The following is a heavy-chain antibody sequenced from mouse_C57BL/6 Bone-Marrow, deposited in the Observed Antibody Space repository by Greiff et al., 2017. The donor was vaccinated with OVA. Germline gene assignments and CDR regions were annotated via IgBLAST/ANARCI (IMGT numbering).Heavy chain of an antibody. J-gene: IGHJ4*01. V-gene: IGHV1-15*01. CDR3: TMGAMDY. CDR1: GYTFTDYE. CDR2: IDPETGGT. Sequence: VKLQESGAELVRPGASVTLSCKASGYTFTDYEMHWVKQTPVHGLEWIGAIDPETGGTAYNQKFKGKAILTADKSSSTAYMELRSLTSEDSAVYYCTMGAMDYWGQGTSVTVSS.